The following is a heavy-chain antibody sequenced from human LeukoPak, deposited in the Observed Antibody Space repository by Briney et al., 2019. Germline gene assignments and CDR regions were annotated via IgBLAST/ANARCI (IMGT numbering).Heavy chain of an antibody. J-gene: IGHJ4*02. Sequence: PSETLSLTCAVSGASITSYYWTWIRQPPGKGLEWIGYIYHTGNIKYNPSLNSRVTISIDTSKNQFSLKLSSVTAADTAVYYCARFPLAAAGYYFDYWGQGTLVTVSS. CDR2: IYHTGNI. CDR3: ARFPLAAAGYYFDY. V-gene: IGHV4-59*12. CDR1: GASITSYY. D-gene: IGHD6-13*01.